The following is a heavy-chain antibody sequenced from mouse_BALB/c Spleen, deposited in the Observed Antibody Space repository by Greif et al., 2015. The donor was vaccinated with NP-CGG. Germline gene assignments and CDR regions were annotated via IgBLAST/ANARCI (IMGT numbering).Heavy chain of an antibody. CDR3: TRGGGGPYAMDY. CDR2: ISSGGSYT. V-gene: IGHV5-6-4*01. J-gene: IGHJ4*01. Sequence: EVHPVESGGGLVKPGGSLKLSCAASGFTFSSYTMSWVRQTPEKRLEWVATISSGGSYTYYPDSVKGRFTISRDNAKNTLYLQMSSLKSEDTAMYYCTRGGGGPYAMDYWGQGTSVTVSS. CDR1: GFTFSSYT.